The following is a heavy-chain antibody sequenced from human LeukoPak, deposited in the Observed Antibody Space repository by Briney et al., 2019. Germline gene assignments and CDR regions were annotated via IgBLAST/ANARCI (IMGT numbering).Heavy chain of an antibody. CDR2: INHSGST. D-gene: IGHD4-17*01. V-gene: IGHV4-34*01. CDR3: VTTVTTIDY. J-gene: IGHJ4*02. CDR1: GGSFSGYY. Sequence: KPSETLSLTCAVYGGSFSGYYWSWIRQPPGKGLEWIGEINHSGSTNYNPSLKSRVTISVDTSKNQFSLKLSSVTAADTAVYYCVTTVTTIDYWGQGTLVTVSS.